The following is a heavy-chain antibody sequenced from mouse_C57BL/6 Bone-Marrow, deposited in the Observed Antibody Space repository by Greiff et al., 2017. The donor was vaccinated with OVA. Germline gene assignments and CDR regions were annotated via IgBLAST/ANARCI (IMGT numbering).Heavy chain of an antibody. D-gene: IGHD1-1*01. CDR3: TVHYGSSFDY. CDR2: IRLKSDNYAT. V-gene: IGHV6-3*01. Sequence: EVQVVESGGGLVQPGGSMKLSCVASGFTFSNYWMNWVRQSPEKGLEWVAQIRLKSDNYATHYAESVKGRFAISRDDSKSSVYLQMNNLRAEDTGIYYCTVHYGSSFDYWGQGTTLTVSS. J-gene: IGHJ2*01. CDR1: GFTFSNYW.